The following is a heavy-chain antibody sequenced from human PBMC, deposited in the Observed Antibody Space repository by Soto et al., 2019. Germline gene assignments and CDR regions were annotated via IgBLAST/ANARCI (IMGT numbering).Heavy chain of an antibody. CDR1: GFTFSSYA. CDR2: ISYDGNNK. CDR3: ARDPLVVVTAIPFQYYYSMDV. V-gene: IGHV3-30-3*01. D-gene: IGHD2-21*02. J-gene: IGHJ6*02. Sequence: QVQLVESGGGVVQPGRSLRLSCAASGFTFSSYAMHWVRQAPGKGLEWVAVISYDGNNKYYADSVKGRFTISRHNSKNRLSLQTNNLRAEDTAVSYCARDPLVVVTAIPFQYYYSMDVWGQGTTVTVSS.